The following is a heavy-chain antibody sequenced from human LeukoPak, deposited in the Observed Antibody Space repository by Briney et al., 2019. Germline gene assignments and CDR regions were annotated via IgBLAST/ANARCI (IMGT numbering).Heavy chain of an antibody. V-gene: IGHV4-39*01. CDR3: ATSSGWYTGDFDY. CDR1: GGSISSSSYY. J-gene: IGHJ4*02. CDR2: IYCSGST. Sequence: SETLSLTCTVSGGSISSSSYYWGWIRQPPGKGLEWIGSIYCSGSTYYNPSLKSRVTISVDTSKNQFSLKLSSVTAADTAVYYCATSSGWYTGDFDYWGQGTLVTVSS. D-gene: IGHD6-19*01.